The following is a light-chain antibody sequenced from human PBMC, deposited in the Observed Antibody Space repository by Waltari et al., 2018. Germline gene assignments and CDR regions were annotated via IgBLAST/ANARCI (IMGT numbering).Light chain of an antibody. CDR3: QQYDSIVLT. CDR1: QSVSSIS. J-gene: IGKJ4*01. Sequence: EIVLTQSPGTLSLSPGERATLSCRASQSVSSISLSWYQQKAGQPPRLLIYGVSSRATGIPDRFSGSGSGTDFTLTISSLEPEDFAVYYCQQYDSIVLTFGGGTKVEI. V-gene: IGKV3-20*01. CDR2: GVS.